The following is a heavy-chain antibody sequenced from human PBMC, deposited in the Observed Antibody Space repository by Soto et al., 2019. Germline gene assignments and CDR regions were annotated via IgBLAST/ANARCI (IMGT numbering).Heavy chain of an antibody. CDR3: AKDRGGPKYSYEWYYDY. CDR1: GFTFSSYG. V-gene: IGHV3-30*18. Sequence: GGSLRLSCAASGFTFSSYGMHWVRQAPGKGLEWVAVISYDGSNKYYADSVKGRFTISRDNSKNTLYLQMNSLRAEDTAVYYCAKDRGGPKYSYEWYYDYWGQGTLVTVSS. CDR2: ISYDGSNK. J-gene: IGHJ4*02. D-gene: IGHD5-18*01.